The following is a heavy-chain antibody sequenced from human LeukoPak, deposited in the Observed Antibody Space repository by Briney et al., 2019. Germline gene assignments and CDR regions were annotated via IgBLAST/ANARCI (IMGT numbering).Heavy chain of an antibody. CDR3: ARVEMASEVYAFDI. D-gene: IGHD5-24*01. Sequence: ASVKVSCKASGYTFSAYYIHWVRQAPGQGLEWMGWISAYNGNTNYAQKLQGRVTMTTDTSTSTAYMELRSLRSDDTAVYYCARVEMASEVYAFDIWGQGTMVTVSS. J-gene: IGHJ3*02. V-gene: IGHV1-18*04. CDR1: GYTFSAYY. CDR2: ISAYNGNT.